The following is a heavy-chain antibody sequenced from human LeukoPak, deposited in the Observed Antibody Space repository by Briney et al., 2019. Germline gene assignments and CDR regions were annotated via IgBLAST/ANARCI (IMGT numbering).Heavy chain of an antibody. CDR2: ISGSGGST. CDR1: GFTFSSYA. V-gene: IGHV3-23*01. CDR3: AKYGSGSYSFGY. J-gene: IGHJ4*02. Sequence: GGSLRLSCAASGFTFSSYAMNWVRQAPGKGLEWVSAISGSGGSTYYADSVKGQFTISRDNSKNTLYLQMNSLRAEDTAVYYCAKYGSGSYSFGYWGQGTLVTVSS. D-gene: IGHD3-10*01.